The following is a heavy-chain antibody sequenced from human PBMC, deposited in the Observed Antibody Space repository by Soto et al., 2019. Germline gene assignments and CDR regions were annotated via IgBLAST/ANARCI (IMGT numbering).Heavy chain of an antibody. CDR1: GGSVSNNNW. Sequence: QVQLQESGPGLVKPSGTLSLSCAVAGGSVSNNNWWSWVRQSPGNGLEWIGEIHHSGGTSYNPSLKSRATLSVVKSKNELSLRLNYVTAADTAVYYCTKNSAYALDYWGLGILVTVSS. CDR3: TKNSAYALDY. CDR2: IHHSGGT. J-gene: IGHJ4*02. V-gene: IGHV4-4*02. D-gene: IGHD5-12*01.